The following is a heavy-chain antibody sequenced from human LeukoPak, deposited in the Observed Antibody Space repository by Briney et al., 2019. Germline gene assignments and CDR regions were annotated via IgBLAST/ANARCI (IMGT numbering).Heavy chain of an antibody. CDR2: IYSGGST. CDR1: GFTVSSNY. V-gene: IGHV3-53*01. CDR3: AKDQSRVSGSYYNY. Sequence: GGSLRLSCAASGFTVSSNYMSWVRQAPGKGLEWVSVIYSGGSTYYADSVKGRFTISRDNSKNTLYLQMNSLRAEDTAVYYCAKDQSRVSGSYYNYWGQGTLVTVSS. J-gene: IGHJ4*02. D-gene: IGHD1-26*01.